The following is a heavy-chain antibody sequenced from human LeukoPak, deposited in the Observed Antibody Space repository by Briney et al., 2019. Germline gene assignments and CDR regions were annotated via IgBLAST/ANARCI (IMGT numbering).Heavy chain of an antibody. D-gene: IGHD6-19*01. J-gene: IGHJ4*02. CDR2: ISWNSGSI. Sequence: GGSLRLSCAASGFTFDDYAMHWVRQAPGKGLEWVSGISWNSGSIGYADSVKGRFTISRDNAKNSLYLQMNSLRAEDTALYYCAKSSSKYSSGWYWGWRQGTLVTVSS. CDR3: AKSSSKYSSGWYWG. V-gene: IGHV3-9*01. CDR1: GFTFDDYA.